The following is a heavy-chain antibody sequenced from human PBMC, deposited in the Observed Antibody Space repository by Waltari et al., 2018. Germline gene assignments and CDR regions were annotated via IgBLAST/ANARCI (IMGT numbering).Heavy chain of an antibody. J-gene: IGHJ5*02. Sequence: QVQLQESGPGLVKPSATLSLTCAVSGYSISSGYYWGWIRQPPGKGLEWIGSIYHSGSTYYNPSLKSRVTISVDTSKNQFSLKLSSVTAADTAVYYCARCEDWFDPWGQGTLVTVSS. CDR2: IYHSGST. CDR3: ARCEDWFDP. CDR1: GYSISSGYY. V-gene: IGHV4-38-2*01.